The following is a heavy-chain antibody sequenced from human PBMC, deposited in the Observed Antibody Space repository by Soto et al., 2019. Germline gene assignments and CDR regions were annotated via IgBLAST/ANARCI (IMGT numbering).Heavy chain of an antibody. V-gene: IGHV1-69*08. J-gene: IGHJ4*02. CDR3: TRDWEITVSTWSFGGF. CDR2: IIPFHGVT. CDR1: GGTFSPYT. Sequence: QVQLVQSGAEVKKPGSSVKVSCKASGGTFSPYTINWVRQAPGQGLEWMGRIIPFHGVTNYAQKFQARVTITADKSTSTAYMALSGLRFEETAMYYCTRDWEITVSTWSFGGFWGRGTLVTVSS. D-gene: IGHD3-10*01.